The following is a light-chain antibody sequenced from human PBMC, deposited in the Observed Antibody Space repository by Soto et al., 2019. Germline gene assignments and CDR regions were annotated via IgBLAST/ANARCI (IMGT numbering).Light chain of an antibody. Sequence: QSVMTQPPSASGTPGQRVTISCSGSSSNIGRNNVDWYQHLPGMAPKLLIYRNNQRPAGVPDRFSGSKSGTSASLAISGLRSEDEADYYCVLYMGSGIYVFGTGTKLTVL. V-gene: IGLV1-47*01. CDR3: VLYMGSGIYV. J-gene: IGLJ1*01. CDR2: RNN. CDR1: SSNIGRNN.